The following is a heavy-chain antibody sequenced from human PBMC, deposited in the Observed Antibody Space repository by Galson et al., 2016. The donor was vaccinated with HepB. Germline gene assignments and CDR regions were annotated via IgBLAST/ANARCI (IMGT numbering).Heavy chain of an antibody. CDR2: ISPSGDGT. D-gene: IGHD6-13*01. J-gene: IGHJ5*02. CDR1: GFSFNIYA. Sequence: SLRLSCAASGFSFNIYAMSWVRQAPGKGLEWVSGISPSGDGTYYADSVKGRFTISRDNSKNTLYLQMNSLRPEDTAIYFCAKAMAAARTNWFDPWGQGVLVTVSS. V-gene: IGHV3-23*01. CDR3: AKAMAAARTNWFDP.